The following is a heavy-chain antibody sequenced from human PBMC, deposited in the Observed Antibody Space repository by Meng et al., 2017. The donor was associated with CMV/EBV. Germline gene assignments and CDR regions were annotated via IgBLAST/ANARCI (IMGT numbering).Heavy chain of an antibody. Sequence: SLKVACKASGHTFTGYYMHWVRHAPGQGLEWIRWTNPNTGDTNYAQKFQGRITITRDTSISTTYMELSRLRSADTAVYYCARDVADINHGMDVWGQGTTVTVSS. J-gene: IGHJ6*02. V-gene: IGHV1-2*02. CDR2: TNPNTGDT. CDR1: GHTFTGYY. CDR3: ARDVADINHGMDV.